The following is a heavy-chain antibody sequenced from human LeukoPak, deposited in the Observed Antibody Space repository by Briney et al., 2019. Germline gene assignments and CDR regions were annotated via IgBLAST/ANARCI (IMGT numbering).Heavy chain of an antibody. V-gene: IGHV3-23*01. CDR1: GFTFSSYA. D-gene: IGHD4-23*01. J-gene: IGHJ4*02. CDR2: ISGSGGST. Sequence: GGSLRLSCGASGFTFSSYAMSWVRQAPGKGREWVSAISGSGGSTYYADSVKGRFTISRDNSKDTLYLQMNSLRAEDTAVYYCARATQDYGGSQFDYWGQGTLVTVSS. CDR3: ARATQDYGGSQFDY.